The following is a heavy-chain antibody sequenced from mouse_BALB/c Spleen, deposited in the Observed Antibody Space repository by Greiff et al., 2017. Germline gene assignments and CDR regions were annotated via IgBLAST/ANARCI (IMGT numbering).Heavy chain of an antibody. CDR2: IDPSDSYT. D-gene: IGHD2-4*01. J-gene: IGHJ3*01. Sequence: VQLQQPGAELVKPGASVKLSCKASGYTFTSYWMHWVKQRPGQGLEWIGEIDPSDSYTNYNQKFKGKATLTVDKSSSTAYMQLSSLTSEDSAVYYCAPYDSWFAYWGQGTLVTVSA. V-gene: IGHV1-69*02. CDR3: APYDSWFAY. CDR1: GYTFTSYW.